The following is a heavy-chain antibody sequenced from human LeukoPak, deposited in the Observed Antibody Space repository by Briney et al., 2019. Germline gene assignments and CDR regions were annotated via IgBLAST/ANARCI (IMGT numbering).Heavy chain of an antibody. CDR1: GGSISRYY. CDR2: IYNNAST. V-gene: IGHV4-59*01. CDR3: AREGRDGYNEY. D-gene: IGHD5-24*01. J-gene: IGHJ4*02. Sequence: SETLSLTCSVSGGSISRYYWSWVRQPPGKGLEWIGYIYNNASTSYSPSLKSRLFMSVDSSTNKVSLKLRSVTEADTAIYYCAREGRDGYNEYWGQGTLVIVSS.